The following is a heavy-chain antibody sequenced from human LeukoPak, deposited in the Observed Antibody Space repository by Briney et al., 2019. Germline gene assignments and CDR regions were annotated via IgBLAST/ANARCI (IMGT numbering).Heavy chain of an antibody. Sequence: GGSLRLSCAASGFTFSSSAISWVRQAPGEGLEWVSAISNNGGYTYYADSVQGRFTISRDNSKSTLCLQMNSLRAEDTAVYYCAKQLGYCSDGSCYFPYWGQGTLVTVSS. CDR1: GFTFSSSA. V-gene: IGHV3-23*01. D-gene: IGHD2-15*01. J-gene: IGHJ4*02. CDR3: AKQLGYCSDGSCYFPY. CDR2: ISNNGGYT.